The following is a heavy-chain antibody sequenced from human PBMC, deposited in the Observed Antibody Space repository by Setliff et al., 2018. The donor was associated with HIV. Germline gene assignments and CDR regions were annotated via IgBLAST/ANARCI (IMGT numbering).Heavy chain of an antibody. CDR1: GDTFTNFY. CDR2: IKPSAGST. V-gene: IGHV1-46*01. Sequence: ASVKVSCKASGDTFTNFYIHWVRQAPGQGLEWLGMIKPSAGSTTYAQKFHGRVTMTRDTSINTAYMDLRTLRSDDTAVYYCAREARLEGAFDIWGQGTMVTVSS. J-gene: IGHJ3*02. CDR3: AREARLEGAFDI. D-gene: IGHD1-1*01.